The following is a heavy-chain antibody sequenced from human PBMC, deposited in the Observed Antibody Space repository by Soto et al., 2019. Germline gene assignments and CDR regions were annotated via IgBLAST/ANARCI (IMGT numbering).Heavy chain of an antibody. CDR2: IYSGGST. D-gene: IGHD3-3*01. CDR3: ARDSRGITIFGDKIRLGVDYGMDV. V-gene: IGHV3-66*01. CDR1: GFTVSSNY. J-gene: IGHJ6*02. Sequence: GGSLRLSCAASGFTVSSNYMSWVRQAPGKGLEWVSVIYSGGSTYYADSVKGRFTISRDNSKNTLYLQMNSLRAEDTAVYYCARDSRGITIFGDKIRLGVDYGMDVWGQGTTVTVS.